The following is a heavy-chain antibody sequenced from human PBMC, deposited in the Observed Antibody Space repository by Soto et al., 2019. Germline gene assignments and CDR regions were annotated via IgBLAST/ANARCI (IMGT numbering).Heavy chain of an antibody. D-gene: IGHD3-3*01. V-gene: IGHV4-59*01. CDR2: IYYSGST. CDR3: ARDSHYDFWSGYYPLFGMDV. Sequence: SETLSLTCTVSGGSISSYYWSWIRQPPGKGLEWIGYIYYSGSTNYNPSLKSRRTISVDTSKNQLSLKLSSVPAADTAVYYCARDSHYDFWSGYYPLFGMDVWGQGTTVTVSS. CDR1: GGSISSYY. J-gene: IGHJ6*02.